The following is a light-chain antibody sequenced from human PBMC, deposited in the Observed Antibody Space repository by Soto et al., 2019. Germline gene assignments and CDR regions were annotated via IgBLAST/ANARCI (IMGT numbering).Light chain of an antibody. V-gene: IGKV3-20*01. CDR2: GAS. Sequence: EIVLTQSPGTLSLSPGERATVSCRASQGVSSTYLAWYQQKPGQAPRLLIFGASNRATGIPDRFSASGSGTDFTLTFSRLEPEDFAVYYCQQYGSSPPFTFGPGTKVDIK. CDR1: QGVSSTY. CDR3: QQYGSSPPFT. J-gene: IGKJ3*01.